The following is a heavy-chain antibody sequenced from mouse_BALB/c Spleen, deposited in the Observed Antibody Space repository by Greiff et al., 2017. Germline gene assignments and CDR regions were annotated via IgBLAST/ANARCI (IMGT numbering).Heavy chain of an antibody. CDR1: GYTFSSYW. Sequence: QVQLQQSGAELMKPGASVKISCKATGYTFSSYWIEWVKQRPGHGLEWIGEILPGSGSTNYNEKFKGKATFTADTSSNTAYMQLSSLTSEDSAVYYCARSPNYYGSSYAFDYWGQGTTLTVSS. CDR2: ILPGSGST. J-gene: IGHJ2*01. D-gene: IGHD1-1*01. CDR3: ARSPNYYGSSYAFDY. V-gene: IGHV1-9*01.